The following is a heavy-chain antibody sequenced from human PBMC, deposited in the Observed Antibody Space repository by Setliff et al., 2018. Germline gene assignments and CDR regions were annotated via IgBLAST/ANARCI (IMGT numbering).Heavy chain of an antibody. D-gene: IGHD2-21*01. J-gene: IGHJ4*02. CDR1: GYTFTDYY. CDR3: ARAGQIVAASSQLDH. CDR2: IDPNSGGT. V-gene: IGHV1-2*02. Sequence: ASVKVSCKASGYTFTDYYLHWVRQAPGQGLEWMGWIDPNSGGTSYGHTFQGRVSMTGDKSISTVYMDLSRLTSDDTAVYYCARAGQIVAASSQLDHWGQGTLVTVSS.